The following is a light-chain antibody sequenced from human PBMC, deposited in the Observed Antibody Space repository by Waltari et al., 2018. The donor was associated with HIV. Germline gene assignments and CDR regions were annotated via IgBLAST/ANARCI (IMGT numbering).Light chain of an antibody. Sequence: AIQLTQSPPSLSASDGDRVNINCRDSQNIRRDLGWYQQKPGKAPKLLIYAASTLQSGVSSRFRGGGSGTEFTLTINGLQSEDSATYYCLQDDSFPLTFGPGTKVDLK. CDR3: LQDDSFPLT. CDR2: AAS. V-gene: IGKV1-6*01. CDR1: QNIRRD. J-gene: IGKJ3*01.